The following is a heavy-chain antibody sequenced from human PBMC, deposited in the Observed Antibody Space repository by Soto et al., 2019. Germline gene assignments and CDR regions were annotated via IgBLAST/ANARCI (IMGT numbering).Heavy chain of an antibody. CDR3: ARAPVDTAMAHPFDY. CDR2: INHSGST. J-gene: IGHJ4*02. CDR1: GGSFSGYY. Sequence: SETLSLTCAVYGGSFSGYYWSWIRQPPGKGLEWIGEINHSGSTNYNPSLKSRVTISVDTSKNQFSLKLSSVTAADTAVYYCARAPVDTAMAHPFDYWGQGTLVTVSS. V-gene: IGHV4-34*01. D-gene: IGHD5-18*01.